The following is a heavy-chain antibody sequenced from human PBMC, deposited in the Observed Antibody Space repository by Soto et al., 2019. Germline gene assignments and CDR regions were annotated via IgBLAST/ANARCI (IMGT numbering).Heavy chain of an antibody. D-gene: IGHD2-2*01. CDR1: GFTFSSYW. Sequence: PGGSLRLSCAASGFTFSSYWMSWVRQAPGKGLEWVANIKQDGSEKYYVDSVKGRITISRDNAKNSLNLQMNSLRAEDTALYYCARVLADVVVPASTYYYYYGMDVWGQGTTVTVSS. CDR2: IKQDGSEK. CDR3: ARVLADVVVPASTYYYYYGMDV. J-gene: IGHJ6*02. V-gene: IGHV3-7*05.